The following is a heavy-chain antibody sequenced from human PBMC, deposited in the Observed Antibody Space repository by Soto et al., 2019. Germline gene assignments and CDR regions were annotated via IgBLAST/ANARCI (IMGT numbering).Heavy chain of an antibody. J-gene: IGHJ4*02. CDR3: ARWGTTGGLDV. D-gene: IGHD3-16*01. Sequence: QVQLVESGGGVVQPGTSLRLSCVGSGFTFRSYVIHWVRQAPGKGLEWVALTSYAGSNTYYDDSVKGRFTISRDNSRNTVDLQMDSLSIEDTALYYCARWGTTGGLDVWGQGTLVSVSS. V-gene: IGHV3-33*05. CDR1: GFTFRSYV. CDR2: TSYAGSNT.